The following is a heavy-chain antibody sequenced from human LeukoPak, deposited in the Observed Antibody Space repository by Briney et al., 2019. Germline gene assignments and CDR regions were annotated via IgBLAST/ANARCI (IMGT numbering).Heavy chain of an antibody. V-gene: IGHV4-59*08. CDR1: GASLSLYY. CDR2: IYYSGST. D-gene: IGHD3-9*01. J-gene: IGHJ5*02. CDR3: ACSGYYDILTGSTRGWFDP. Sequence: SGTLSLTCTVSGASLSLYYWSWIRQPPGKGLEWIGHIYYSGSTHYNPSLKSRVTISVDTSKNQFSLKLSSVTAADTAVYYCACSGYYDILTGSTRGWFDPWGQGTLVTVSS.